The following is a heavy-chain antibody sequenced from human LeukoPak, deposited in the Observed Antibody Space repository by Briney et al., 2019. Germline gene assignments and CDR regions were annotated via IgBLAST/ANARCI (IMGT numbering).Heavy chain of an antibody. CDR3: ARDYYYDSSGPTPTIDY. J-gene: IGHJ4*02. CDR2: INWNGGST. D-gene: IGHD3-22*01. CDR1: GFTFDDYG. V-gene: IGHV3-20*04. Sequence: GGSLRLSCAASGFTFDDYGMSWVRQAPGRGLEWVSGINWNGGSTGYADSVKGRFTISRDNAKNSLYLQMNSLRAEDTAVYYCARDYYYDSSGPTPTIDYWGQGTLVTVSS.